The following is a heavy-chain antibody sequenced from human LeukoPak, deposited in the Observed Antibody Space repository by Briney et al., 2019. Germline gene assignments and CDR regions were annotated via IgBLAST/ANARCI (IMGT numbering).Heavy chain of an antibody. CDR3: APSTLWFGEGNLDY. CDR2: ISSSSSYI. CDR1: GFTFSSYS. Sequence: GGSLRLSCAASGFTFSSYSMNWVRQAPGKGLEWVSSISSSSSYIYYADSVEGRFTISRDNAKNSLYLQMNSLRAEDTAVYYCAPSTLWFGEGNLDYWGQGTLVTVSS. V-gene: IGHV3-21*01. J-gene: IGHJ4*02. D-gene: IGHD3-10*01.